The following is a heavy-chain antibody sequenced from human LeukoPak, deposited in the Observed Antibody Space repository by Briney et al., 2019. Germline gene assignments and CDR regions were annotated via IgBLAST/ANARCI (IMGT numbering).Heavy chain of an antibody. CDR3: ATWRTAKTGFDY. V-gene: IGHV4-4*07. D-gene: IGHD1-1*01. CDR1: GGSISTDY. Sequence: PSEPLSLTCTVSGGSISTDYWTWIRQPAGKGLEWIGLIYTSGSTNYNPSLKSRVTMSLDTSKNQFSLRLSSVTAADTAVYYCATWRTAKTGFDYWGQGTLVTVSS. CDR2: IYTSGST. J-gene: IGHJ4*02.